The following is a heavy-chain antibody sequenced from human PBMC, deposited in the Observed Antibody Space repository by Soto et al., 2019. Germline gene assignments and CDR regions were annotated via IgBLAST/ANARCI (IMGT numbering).Heavy chain of an antibody. J-gene: IGHJ4*02. V-gene: IGHV1-3*01. Sequence: QVQLVQSGAEVKKPGASVKVSCKASGYTFTSYAMHWVRQAPGQRLEWMGWINAGNGNTKYSQKFQGRVTITRDTSASTAYMELSSLRSEDTAVYYCARGEWFGELLISFDYWGQGTLVTVS. CDR1: GYTFTSYA. CDR2: INAGNGNT. CDR3: ARGEWFGELLISFDY. D-gene: IGHD3-10*01.